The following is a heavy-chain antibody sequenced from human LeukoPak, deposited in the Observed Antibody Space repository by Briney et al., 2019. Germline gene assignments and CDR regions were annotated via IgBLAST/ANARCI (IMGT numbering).Heavy chain of an antibody. CDR2: ITSSGDRM. D-gene: IGHD3-10*01. CDR1: GCTFGSYA. V-gene: IGHV3-23*01. Sequence: PGGSLRLSCAASGCTFGSYAMTWVRQAPEQGLEWVSTITSSGDRMFYADSVKGRFTISRDNSKNTLYLQVNSLRAGDTALYYCAKGALYGSGSYYTAFDIWGQGTMVTVSS. CDR3: AKGALYGSGSYYTAFDI. J-gene: IGHJ3*02.